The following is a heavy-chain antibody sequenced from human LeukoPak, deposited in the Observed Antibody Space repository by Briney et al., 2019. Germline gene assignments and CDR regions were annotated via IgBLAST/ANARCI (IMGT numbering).Heavy chain of an antibody. CDR1: GFTFSNAW. CDR3: AADVPEHPAQIDY. D-gene: IGHD1/OR15-1a*01. Sequence: PGGSLRLSCAASGFTFSNAWMNWLPQAPGRAPECVCRIKSKRDGETTDYPSPAKDRFSVSRDDSKYTLYPQVNSLKVEDTGVYYCAADVPEHPAQIDYWGQGTLVTVSS. V-gene: IGHV3-15*01. J-gene: IGHJ4*02. CDR2: IKSKRDGETT.